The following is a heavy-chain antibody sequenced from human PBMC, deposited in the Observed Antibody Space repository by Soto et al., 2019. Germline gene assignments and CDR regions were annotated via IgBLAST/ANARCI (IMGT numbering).Heavy chain of an antibody. J-gene: IGHJ5*02. CDR1: GFVVGNYW. D-gene: IGHD2-8*01. CDR3: VGVTPRA. V-gene: IGHV3-74*01. Sequence: EVQVVESGGGLVQPRGSLRLSCTASGFVVGNYWMNWVRQVPGKGLIWIAHINTDGSATNYADSVKGRFTISRDNAKRTVYLEMTSLRVEDTGVYYCVGVTPRAWGQGTLVTVSS. CDR2: INTDGSAT.